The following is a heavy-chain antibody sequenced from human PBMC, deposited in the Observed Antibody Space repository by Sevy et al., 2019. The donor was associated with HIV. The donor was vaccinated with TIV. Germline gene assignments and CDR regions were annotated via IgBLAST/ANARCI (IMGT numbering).Heavy chain of an antibody. J-gene: IGHJ4*02. Sequence: GGSLRLSCAASGFKFDNYDFSWVRQAPGKGLEWVSGFSGTDGSGTDGTTYYTDSVKGRFIISRDNSKNTLYLEMNSLRFDDTAVYYCAKAARYSSVWYSTGEPFDYWGQGTLVIVSS. CDR3: AKAARYSSVWYSTGEPFDY. CDR2: FSGTDGSGTDGTT. CDR1: GFKFDNYD. D-gene: IGHD6-13*01. V-gene: IGHV3-23*01.